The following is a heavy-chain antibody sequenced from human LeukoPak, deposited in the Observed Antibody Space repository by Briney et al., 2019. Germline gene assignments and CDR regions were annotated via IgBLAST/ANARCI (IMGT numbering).Heavy chain of an antibody. J-gene: IGHJ4*02. V-gene: IGHV3-7*01. D-gene: IGHD6-6*01. CDR1: GFTFSSYA. CDR2: IKQDGSEK. CDR3: ATYSTSSQAPVY. Sequence: PGGSLRLSCAASGFTFSSYAMHWVRQAPGKGLEWVANIKQDGSEKYYVDSVKGRFTISRDNAKNSLYLQMNSLRAEDTAVYYCATYSTSSQAPVYWGQGTLVTVSS.